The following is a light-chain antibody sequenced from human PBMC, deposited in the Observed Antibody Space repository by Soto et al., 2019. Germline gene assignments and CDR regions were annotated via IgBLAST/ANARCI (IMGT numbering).Light chain of an antibody. Sequence: EIVLTQSPATLSVSPGERATLSCRASQSVNSSYLAWYQQKPGQAPRLLIYGASSRATGIPDRFSGSGSGTDFTLTISSLEPEDFAVYYCQQRSNWPPAITFGQGTRLEIK. J-gene: IGKJ5*01. CDR3: QQRSNWPPAIT. V-gene: IGKV3D-20*02. CDR1: QSVNSSY. CDR2: GAS.